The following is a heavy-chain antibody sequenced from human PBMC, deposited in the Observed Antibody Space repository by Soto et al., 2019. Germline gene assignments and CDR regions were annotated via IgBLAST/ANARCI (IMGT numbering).Heavy chain of an antibody. CDR1: GGPFSRGGYY. J-gene: IGHJ4*02. Sequence: SETLSLTCTVSGGPFSRGGYYWSWIRQHPGKGLECIGYIFYTGSTYYNPSLKSRVTISVGTSKNQFSLKLSSVTAADTAVYYCARVYGDYLDYWGQGTLVTVSS. D-gene: IGHD4-17*01. CDR2: IFYTGST. CDR3: ARVYGDYLDY. V-gene: IGHV4-31*03.